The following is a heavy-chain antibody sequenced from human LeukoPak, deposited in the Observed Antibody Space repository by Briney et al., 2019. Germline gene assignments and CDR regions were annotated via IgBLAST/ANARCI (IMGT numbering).Heavy chain of an antibody. Sequence: GGSLRLSCAASGFTFSSYWMSWVRQAPGKGLEWVANIKQDGSEKYYVASVKGRFTISRDNAKNSLYLQMNSLRAEDTAVYYCARERYYYDSSGYYYVDLDYWGQGTLVTVSS. V-gene: IGHV3-7*01. CDR3: ARERYYYDSSGYYYVDLDY. J-gene: IGHJ4*02. D-gene: IGHD3-22*01. CDR1: GFTFSSYW. CDR2: IKQDGSEK.